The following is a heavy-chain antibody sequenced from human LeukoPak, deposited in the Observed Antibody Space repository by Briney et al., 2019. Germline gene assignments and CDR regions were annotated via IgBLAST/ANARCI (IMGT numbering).Heavy chain of an antibody. CDR3: AKDVSHSSGWYGDY. J-gene: IGHJ4*02. V-gene: IGHV3-30*02. CDR1: GFTFSSYG. CDR2: IRYDGSNK. D-gene: IGHD6-19*01. Sequence: GGSLRLSCAASGFTFSSYGMHWVRQAPGKGLEWEAFIRYDGSNKYYADSVKGRFTISRDNSENTLYLQMNSLRAEDTAVYYCAKDVSHSSGWYGDYWGQGTLVTVSS.